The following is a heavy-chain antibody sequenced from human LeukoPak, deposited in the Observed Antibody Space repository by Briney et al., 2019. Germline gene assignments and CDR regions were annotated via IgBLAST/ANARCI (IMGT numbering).Heavy chain of an antibody. D-gene: IGHD3-16*01. CDR2: INPNSGGT. CDR3: ARGSAFGGARRAFDI. J-gene: IGHJ3*02. V-gene: IGHV1-2*02. Sequence: ASVKVSCKASGYTFTGYYMHWVRQAPGQGLEWMGWINPNSGGTNYAQKFQGRVTMTRDTSISTAHMELSRLRSDDTAVYYCARGSAFGGARRAFDIWGQGTMVTVSS. CDR1: GYTFTGYY.